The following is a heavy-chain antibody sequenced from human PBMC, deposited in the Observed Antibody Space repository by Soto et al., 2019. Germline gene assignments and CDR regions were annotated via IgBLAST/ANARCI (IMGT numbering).Heavy chain of an antibody. CDR1: GFKFSNHW. Sequence: GGSLRLSCGASGFKFSNHWMHWVRQRPAEGLVWVSRITSDGKSKAYAESVKGRFAISRDNAKNTLYLQMNGLTAEDTAVYYCARESGDWPLNWFDPWGQGTLVTVSS. CDR2: ITSDGKSK. CDR3: ARESGDWPLNWFDP. J-gene: IGHJ5*02. D-gene: IGHD2-21*02. V-gene: IGHV3-74*01.